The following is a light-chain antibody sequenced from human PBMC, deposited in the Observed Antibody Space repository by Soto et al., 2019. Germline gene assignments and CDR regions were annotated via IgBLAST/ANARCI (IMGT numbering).Light chain of an antibody. CDR3: AAWDDNLNGPL. CDR2: SDD. CDR1: NSNIGRYS. Sequence: QSVLTQPPSLSGTPGQRGTISCSGSNSNIGRYSVNWYQHFPGTAPKILIYSDDERPSGVPDRFSVSKSGTSASLAISGLQSEDEAEYYCAAWDDNLNGPLFGGGTKLTVL. J-gene: IGLJ3*02. V-gene: IGLV1-44*01.